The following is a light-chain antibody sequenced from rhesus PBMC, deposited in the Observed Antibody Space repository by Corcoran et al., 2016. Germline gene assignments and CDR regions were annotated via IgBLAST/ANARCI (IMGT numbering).Light chain of an antibody. V-gene: IGKV3-40*03. CDR1: ESVGSY. Sequence: EIVMTQSPATLSLSPGETATLSCRASESVGSYLAWYQQKPGQAPKLLVHSAYFRATVLPYRFSGSGSRTEFTRTISSLEPEDVGVYHCQQYNDLLTFGGGTKVEIK. J-gene: IGKJ4*01. CDR3: QQYNDLLT. CDR2: SAY.